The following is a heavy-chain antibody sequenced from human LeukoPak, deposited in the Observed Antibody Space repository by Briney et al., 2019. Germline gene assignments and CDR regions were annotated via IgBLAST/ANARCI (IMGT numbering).Heavy chain of an antibody. V-gene: IGHV3-33*01. CDR2: IWYDGSNK. Sequence: GGSLRLSCAASGFTFSSYGMHWVRQAPGKGLEWVAVIWYDGSNKYYADSVKGRFTISRDNSKNTLYLQMNSLRAEDTAVYYCARDSNRCGSGWAPFDFWGQGTLVTVSS. J-gene: IGHJ4*02. D-gene: IGHD6-19*01. CDR3: ARDSNRCGSGWAPFDF. CDR1: GFTFSSYG.